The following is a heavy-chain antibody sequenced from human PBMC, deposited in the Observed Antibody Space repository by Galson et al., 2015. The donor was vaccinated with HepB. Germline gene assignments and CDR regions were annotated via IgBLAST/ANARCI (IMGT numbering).Heavy chain of an antibody. CDR3: ARVNDFWSGYLFFDY. V-gene: IGHV3-7*01. Sequence: SLRLSCAASGFIFSTYWMSWVRQAPGKGLEWVANIKQDGSEKYYVDSVKGRFTISRDNAKNSLYLQMNSLRGEDTAVYYCARVNDFWSGYLFFDYWGQGTLVTVSS. J-gene: IGHJ4*02. D-gene: IGHD3-3*01. CDR2: IKQDGSEK. CDR1: GFIFSTYW.